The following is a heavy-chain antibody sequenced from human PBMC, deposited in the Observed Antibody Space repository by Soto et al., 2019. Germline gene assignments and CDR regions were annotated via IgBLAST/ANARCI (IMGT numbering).Heavy chain of an antibody. V-gene: IGHV1-18*01. CDR1: GYTFTSYG. CDR3: ARDGYYYDSSGPVLYYGMDV. Sequence: QVQLVQSGAEVKKPGASVKVSCKASGYTFTSYGISWVRQAPGQGLEWMGWISAYNGNTNYAQKLQGRVTMTTDTSTSTAYMELRSLRSDDTAVYYCARDGYYYDSSGPVLYYGMDVWGQGTTVTVSS. CDR2: ISAYNGNT. D-gene: IGHD3-22*01. J-gene: IGHJ6*02.